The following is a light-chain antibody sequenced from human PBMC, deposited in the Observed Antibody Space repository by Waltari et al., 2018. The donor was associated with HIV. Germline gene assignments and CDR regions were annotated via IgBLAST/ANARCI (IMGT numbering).Light chain of an antibody. CDR1: TSDFGRYNS. V-gene: IGLV2-14*03. Sequence: QSALTQPASVSGSPGQSVTISCTATTSDFGRYNSVSWYQQHPGNVPKVISYEVTSRPSWVPHRFSGYRSGNTASLTISGLQAEDEAVYYCSTHTTTDTLMFGGGTKLTVL. CDR2: EVT. CDR3: STHTTTDTLM. J-gene: IGLJ3*02.